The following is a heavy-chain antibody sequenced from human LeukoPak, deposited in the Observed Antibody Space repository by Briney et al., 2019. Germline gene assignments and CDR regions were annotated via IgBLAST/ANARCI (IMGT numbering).Heavy chain of an antibody. V-gene: IGHV4-31*03. Sequence: SETLSLTCTVSGGSISSGGYYWSWIRQHPGKGLEWIGYIYYSGSTYYNPSLKSRVTISVDTSKNQFSLKLSSVTAADTAVYYCARGITMIVDLDAFVIWGQGTMVTVSS. CDR2: IYYSGST. CDR3: ARGITMIVDLDAFVI. J-gene: IGHJ3*02. CDR1: GGSISSGGYY. D-gene: IGHD3-22*01.